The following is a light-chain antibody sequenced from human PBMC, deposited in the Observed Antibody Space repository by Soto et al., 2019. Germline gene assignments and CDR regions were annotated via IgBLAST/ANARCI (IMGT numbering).Light chain of an antibody. Sequence: IQMTQSPSLLSASVGDRVTITCQATQDIRKYLNWYQQTPGKAPKLLIYDASSLETGVPPRFSVSGSGTYFTFTISSLQPKDLATYYCQQSDDLPYAFGQGTKLEIK. CDR3: QQSDDLPYA. CDR1: QDIRKY. V-gene: IGKV1-33*01. CDR2: DAS. J-gene: IGKJ2*01.